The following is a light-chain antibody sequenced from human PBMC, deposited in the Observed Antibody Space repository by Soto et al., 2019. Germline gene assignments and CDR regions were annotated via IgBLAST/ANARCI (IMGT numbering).Light chain of an antibody. Sequence: EIVLTQSPGTLSLSPGERATLSCRASQSVSSTYLAWYQHKPGQAPRLIIYGAFSRATGIPDRFSGSGSGTDFTLTISSLQSEDFAVYYCQQYNNWPTFGQGTRLEIK. CDR1: QSVSSTY. V-gene: IGKV3-20*01. CDR2: GAF. CDR3: QQYNNWPT. J-gene: IGKJ5*01.